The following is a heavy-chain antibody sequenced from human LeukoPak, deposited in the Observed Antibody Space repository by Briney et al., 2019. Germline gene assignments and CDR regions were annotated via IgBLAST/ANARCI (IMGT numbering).Heavy chain of an antibody. J-gene: IGHJ4*02. D-gene: IGHD6-19*01. V-gene: IGHV1-69*05. Sequence: ASVKVSCKASGGTFSSYAISWVRQAPGQGLEWMGGIIPIFGTANYAQKFQGRVTITTDESTSTAYMELSSLRSEDTAVYYCGSVPEQWLLFDYWGQGTLVTVSS. CDR1: GGTFSSYA. CDR3: GSVPEQWLLFDY. CDR2: IIPIFGTA.